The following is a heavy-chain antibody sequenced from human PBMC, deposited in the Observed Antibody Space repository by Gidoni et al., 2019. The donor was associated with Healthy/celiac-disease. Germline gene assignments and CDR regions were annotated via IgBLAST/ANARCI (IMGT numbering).Heavy chain of an antibody. CDR3: ARDYCSGGSCWGNFDY. CDR2: INPNSGGT. D-gene: IGHD2-15*01. V-gene: IGHV1-2*06. Sequence: QVQLVQSGAEVKKPGASVKVSCKASGYPFTGYYMHWVRQAPGQGLEWMGRINPNSGGTNYAQKFQGRVTMTRDTSISTAYMELSRLRSDDTAVYYCARDYCSGGSCWGNFDYWGQGTLVTVSS. J-gene: IGHJ4*02. CDR1: GYPFTGYY.